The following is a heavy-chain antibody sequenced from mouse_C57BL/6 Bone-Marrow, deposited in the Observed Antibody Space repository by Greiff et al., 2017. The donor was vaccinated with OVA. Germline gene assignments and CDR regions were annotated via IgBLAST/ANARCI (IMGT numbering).Heavy chain of an antibody. V-gene: IGHV5-4*01. J-gene: IGHJ3*01. CDR3: ARDSYYGSSYEFAY. CDR1: GFTFSSYA. D-gene: IGHD1-1*01. Sequence: EVQVVESGGGLVKPGGSLKLSCAASGFTFSSYAMSWVRQTPEKRLEWVATISDGGSYTYYPDNVKGRFTISRDNAKNNLYLQMSHLKSEDTAMYYCARDSYYGSSYEFAYWGQGTLVTVSA. CDR2: ISDGGSYT.